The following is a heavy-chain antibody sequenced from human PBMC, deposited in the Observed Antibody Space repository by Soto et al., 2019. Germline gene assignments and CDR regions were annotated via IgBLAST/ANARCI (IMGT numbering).Heavy chain of an antibody. V-gene: IGHV4-59*08. J-gene: IGHJ4*02. CDR3: ARQSYDSSDYFDY. CDR1: GGSISTYY. CDR2: IYYSGTT. Sequence: TSETLSLTCTVSGGSISTYYWSWIRQPPGKGLEWIGYIYYSGTTNYNPSLKSRVTISVDTSRIHFSLKLISVTAADTAVYYCARQSYDSSDYFDYWGQGTLVTV. D-gene: IGHD3-22*01.